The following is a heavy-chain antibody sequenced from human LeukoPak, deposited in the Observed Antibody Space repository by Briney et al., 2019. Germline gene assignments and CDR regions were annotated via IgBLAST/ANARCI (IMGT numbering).Heavy chain of an antibody. CDR2: IIPIFGTA. CDR1: GGTFSSYA. J-gene: IGHJ6*04. D-gene: IGHD5-12*01. Sequence: SVKVSCKASGGTFSSYAISWVRQAPGRGLEWMGGIIPIFGTANYAQKFQGRVTITADESTSTAYMELSSLRSEDTAVYYCASGGYSGYDFYYYYYGMDVWGKGTTVTVSS. CDR3: ASGGYSGYDFYYYYYGMDV. V-gene: IGHV1-69*01.